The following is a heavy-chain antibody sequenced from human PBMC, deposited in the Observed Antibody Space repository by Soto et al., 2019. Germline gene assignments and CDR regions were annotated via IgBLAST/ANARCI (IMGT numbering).Heavy chain of an antibody. V-gene: IGHV4-39*01. CDR2: IYYSGST. Sequence: QLQLQESGPGLVKPSETLSLTCTVSGGSISSSSYYWGWIRQPPGKGLEWIGSIYYSGSTYYNPSLKSRVNISIDTSKIHFSLKRSSVTDADTAVYYCVRQHRQLWSWFDPWGQGTLVTVSS. D-gene: IGHD5-18*01. J-gene: IGHJ5*02. CDR1: GGSISSSSYY. CDR3: VRQHRQLWSWFDP.